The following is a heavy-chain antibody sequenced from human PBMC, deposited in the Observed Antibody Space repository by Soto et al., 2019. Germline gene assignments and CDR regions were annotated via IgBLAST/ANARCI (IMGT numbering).Heavy chain of an antibody. D-gene: IGHD3-16*01. CDR2: IKEDGTEK. V-gene: IGHV3-7*01. CDR1: GFTYSRHW. Sequence: EVQLVESGGGLVQPGGSLRLSCVAYGFTYSRHWMSWVRQAPGKGLEWVANIKEDGTEKYYGGSVKGRFTISRDNTKKSLYLQMSSLRAEDTAVYYCARVTWAYDYVWGRYFDYWGQGSLVTVSS. CDR3: ARVTWAYDYVWGRYFDY. J-gene: IGHJ4*02.